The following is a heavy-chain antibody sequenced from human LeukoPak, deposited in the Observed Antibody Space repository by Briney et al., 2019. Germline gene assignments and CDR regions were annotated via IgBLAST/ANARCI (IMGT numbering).Heavy chain of an antibody. J-gene: IGHJ4*02. V-gene: IGHV4-59*01. CDR2: IYYIGST. Sequence: SETLSLTCTVSGGSISSYYWSWIRQPPGKGLEWIGDIYYIGSTNYNPSLKSRVTISVDRSKNQFSLKLNSMTAADTAVYYCAIGQDPLELCNWGQGTLVTVSS. CDR1: GGSISSYY. CDR3: AIGQDPLELCN. D-gene: IGHD1-1*01.